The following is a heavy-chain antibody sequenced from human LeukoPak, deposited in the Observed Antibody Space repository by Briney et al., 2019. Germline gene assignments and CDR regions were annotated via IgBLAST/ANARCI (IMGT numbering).Heavy chain of an antibody. CDR2: MNPNSGNP. D-gene: IGHD2-15*01. Sequence: ASVKVSCQGTGYIFTSYDINWLRQATAQGLEWMGWMNPNSGNPGYAQKFQGRVTMTRNTSISTAYMELSSLRSEDTAVYYCARAVSGYYYYMDVWGKGTTVTVSS. V-gene: IGHV1-8*01. J-gene: IGHJ6*03. CDR1: GYIFTSYD. CDR3: ARAVSGYYYYMDV.